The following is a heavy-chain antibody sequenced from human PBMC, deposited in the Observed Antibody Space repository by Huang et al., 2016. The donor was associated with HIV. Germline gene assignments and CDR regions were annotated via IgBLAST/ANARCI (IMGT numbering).Heavy chain of an antibody. J-gene: IGHJ6*03. CDR3: ARHREGPVAYYSGWGSHLNYMDV. Sequence: QLLLQESGPGLVKPSEALALTCAVSGGSIRSSDYHWGWIRQPPGKGLEGLGSIYYKGRTHYSPALKSRATIAVDTSKNLFFLNLTSMTAADTAVYYCARHREGPVAYYSGWGSHLNYMDVWGRGRTVVVSS. D-gene: IGHD3-10*01. V-gene: IGHV4-39*01. CDR2: IYYKGRT. CDR1: GGSIRSSDYH.